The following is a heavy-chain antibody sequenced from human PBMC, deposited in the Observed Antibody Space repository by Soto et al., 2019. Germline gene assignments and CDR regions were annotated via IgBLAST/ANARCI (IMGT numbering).Heavy chain of an antibody. CDR1: GGSISSYY. J-gene: IGHJ4*02. V-gene: IGHV4-59*08. D-gene: IGHD7-27*01. CDR3: ARGPSGDKVDY. CDR2: IYYSGST. Sequence: SETLSLTCTVSGGSISSYYWSWIRQPPGKGLEWIGNIYYSGSTNYNPSLKSRVTISVDTSKNQFSLKLSSVSAADTAVYYCARGPSGDKVDYWGQGTLVTVSS.